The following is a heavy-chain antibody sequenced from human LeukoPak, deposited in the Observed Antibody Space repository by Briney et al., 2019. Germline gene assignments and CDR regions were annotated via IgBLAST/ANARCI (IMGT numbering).Heavy chain of an antibody. D-gene: IGHD4-17*01. V-gene: IGHV3-23*01. CDR3: AKGRGYGTVGIIAIDY. Sequence: PGGSLRLSCAASGFTFSSYGMSWVRQAPGKGLEWVSAISGSGGSTYYADSVKGRFTISGDNSKNTLYLQMNSLRAEDTAVYYCAKGRGYGTVGIIAIDYWGQGTLVTVSS. J-gene: IGHJ4*02. CDR1: GFTFSSYG. CDR2: ISGSGGST.